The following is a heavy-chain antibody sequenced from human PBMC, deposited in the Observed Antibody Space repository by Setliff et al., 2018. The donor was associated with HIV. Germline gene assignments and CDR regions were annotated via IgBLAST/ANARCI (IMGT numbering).Heavy chain of an antibody. Sequence: SETLSLTCTVSGGSISSGSYYWSWIRQPAGKGLEWIGHIYTSGSTDYNPSLKSRVTMSVDTSKNQFSLKLSSVTAADTAVYYCARGGYYYYFGVDVWGQGTTVTVSS. CDR3: ARGGYYYYFGVDV. J-gene: IGHJ6*02. V-gene: IGHV4-61*09. CDR1: GGSISSGSYY. CDR2: IYTSGST. D-gene: IGHD3-16*01.